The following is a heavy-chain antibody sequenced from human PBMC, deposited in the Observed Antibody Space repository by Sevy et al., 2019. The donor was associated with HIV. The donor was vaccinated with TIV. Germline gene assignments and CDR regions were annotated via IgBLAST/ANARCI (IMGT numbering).Heavy chain of an antibody. CDR3: GRVSCWYLRYGMDV. CDR2: MNTNTGNT. V-gene: IGHV1-8*02. Sequence: ASVKVSCKASGFTFASYDIYWVRQATGQGLEWMGWMNTNTGNTGFAQKFQGRVTMTRNTSITTAYMELSNLRSEDTAVYYCGRVSCWYLRYGMDVWGQGTTVTVSS. D-gene: IGHD6-19*01. CDR1: GFTFASYD. J-gene: IGHJ6*02.